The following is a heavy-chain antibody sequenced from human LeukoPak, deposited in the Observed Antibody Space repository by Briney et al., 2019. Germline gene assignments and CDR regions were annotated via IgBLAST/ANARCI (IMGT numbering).Heavy chain of an antibody. D-gene: IGHD4/OR15-4a*01. CDR2: IIGSGSNT. CDR1: GFIFSNYE. Sequence: GGSLRLSCAASGFIFSNYEMNWVRQAPGKGLEWVAHIIGSGSNTFYADSVKGRFTISRGNAKNSLYLQMNSLRVEDTAVYYYATKVPGTSHFSSWGQGTLVTVSS. V-gene: IGHV3-48*03. J-gene: IGHJ4*02. CDR3: ATKVPGTSHFSS.